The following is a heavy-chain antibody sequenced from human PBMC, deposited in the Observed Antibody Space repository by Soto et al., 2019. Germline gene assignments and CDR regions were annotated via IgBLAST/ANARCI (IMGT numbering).Heavy chain of an antibody. CDR3: AREITLGDPAGYFDY. CDR1: GGSISSGDYY. J-gene: IGHJ4*02. CDR2: IYYSGST. V-gene: IGHV4-30-4*01. D-gene: IGHD1-20*01. Sequence: SETLSLTCTVSGGSISSGDYYWSWIRQPPGKGLEWIGYIYYSGSTYYNPSLKSRVTISVDTSKNQFSLKLSSVTAADTAVYYCAREITLGDPAGYFDYWGQGTLVTVSS.